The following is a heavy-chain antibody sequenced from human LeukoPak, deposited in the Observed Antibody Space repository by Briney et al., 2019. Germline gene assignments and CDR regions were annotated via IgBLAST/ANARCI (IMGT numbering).Heavy chain of an antibody. CDR2: INPNSGGT. Sequence: ASVKVSCKASGYTFTGYYMHWVRQAPGQGLEWMGWINPNSGGTNYAQKFQGRVTMTRDTSISTAYMELSRLRSDDTAVYYCASVIAAAGTVFDYWGQGTLVTVSS. CDR1: GYTFTGYY. CDR3: ASVIAAAGTVFDY. J-gene: IGHJ4*02. V-gene: IGHV1-2*02. D-gene: IGHD6-13*01.